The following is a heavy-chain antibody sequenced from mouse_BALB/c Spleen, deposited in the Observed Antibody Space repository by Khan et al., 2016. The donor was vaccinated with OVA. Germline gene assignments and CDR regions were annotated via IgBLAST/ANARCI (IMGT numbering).Heavy chain of an antibody. V-gene: IGHV3-2*02. CDR3: TRVYGGDFDY. D-gene: IGHD1-1*01. CDR2: ISYSGNT. J-gene: IGHJ2*01. Sequence: EVKLLESGPGLVKPSQSLSLTCTVTGYSITTDYAWNWIRQFPGNKLEWMGFISYSGNTKYNPSLKSRISITRDTSKIQFFLQLKSVTTEDTAGYYCTRVYGGDFDYWGQGTTLTVSS. CDR1: GYSITTDYA.